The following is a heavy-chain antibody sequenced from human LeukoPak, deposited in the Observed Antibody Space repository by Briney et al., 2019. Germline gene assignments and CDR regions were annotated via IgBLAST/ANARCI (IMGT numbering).Heavy chain of an antibody. J-gene: IGHJ5*02. Sequence: GASVKVSCKASGYTFTGYYMHWVRQAPGQGLEWMGWFNPNSGGTNYAQKFQGRVTMTRDTSISTAYMELSRLRSDDTAVYYCARLVSGGSSLNWFDPWGQGTLVTVSS. CDR2: FNPNSGGT. CDR3: ARLVSGGSSLNWFDP. D-gene: IGHD2-15*01. V-gene: IGHV1-2*02. CDR1: GYTFTGYY.